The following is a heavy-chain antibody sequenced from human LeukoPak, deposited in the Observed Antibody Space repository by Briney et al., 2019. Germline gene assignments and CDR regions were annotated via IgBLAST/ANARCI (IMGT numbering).Heavy chain of an antibody. J-gene: IGHJ4*02. CDR2: ISSSGDIK. CDR3: ARETVAGTFDY. D-gene: IGHD6-19*01. Sequence: EGSLRLSCAASGFPFSEYYMSWIRQAPGKGLEWVSDISSSGDIKSYADSVRGRLTISRDNAKKSLHLHMNSLRGEDTAVYYCARETVAGTFDYWGQGALVTVSS. CDR1: GFPFSEYY. V-gene: IGHV3-11*01.